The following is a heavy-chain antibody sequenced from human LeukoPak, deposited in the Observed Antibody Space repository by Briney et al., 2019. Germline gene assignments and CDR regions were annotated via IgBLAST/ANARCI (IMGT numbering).Heavy chain of an antibody. CDR2: IKQDGSEK. J-gene: IGHJ3*02. CDR3: ARVSRAFDI. Sequence: GGSLRLSWAASGFTFSSYWMSWVRQAPGKGLEWVANIKQDGSEKYFVDSVKGRFTISRDNAKNTLYLQMNSLRAEDTAVYYCARVSRAFDIWGQGTMVTVSS. CDR1: GFTFSSYW. V-gene: IGHV3-7*01.